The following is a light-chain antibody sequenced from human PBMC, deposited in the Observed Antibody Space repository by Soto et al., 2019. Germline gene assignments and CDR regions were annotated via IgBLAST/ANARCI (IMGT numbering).Light chain of an antibody. CDR2: DAS. CDR3: QQFHSDPHL. V-gene: IGKV1-13*02. Sequence: AIQLTQSPSSLSASVGDRVTNACRSSQAIGSSLAWYQQKPGKPPRLLIYDASIVERGVPSRFSGSGSGTEFTPTLSSLQPEDFATYYCQQFHSDPHLLGPGTKVDIK. J-gene: IGKJ3*01. CDR1: QAIGSS.